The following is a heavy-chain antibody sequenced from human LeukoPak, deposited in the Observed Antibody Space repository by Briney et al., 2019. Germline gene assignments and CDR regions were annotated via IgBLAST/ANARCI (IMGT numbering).Heavy chain of an antibody. Sequence: PSETLSLTCAVYGGSFSGYYWSWLRQPPGKGLEWIGEINHSGSTNYNPSLKSRVTISVDTSKNQFSLKLSSVTAAVTAVYYCARGRITMVRGVTRGNWFDPWGQGTLVTVSS. V-gene: IGHV4-34*01. CDR2: INHSGST. J-gene: IGHJ5*02. CDR1: GGSFSGYY. D-gene: IGHD3-10*01. CDR3: ARGRITMVRGVTRGNWFDP.